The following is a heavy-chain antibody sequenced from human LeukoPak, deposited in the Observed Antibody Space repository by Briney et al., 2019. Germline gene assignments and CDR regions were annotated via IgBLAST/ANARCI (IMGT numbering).Heavy chain of an antibody. CDR3: ARDYGNYYDAITYFPFDY. Sequence: GGSLRLSCAASGFTFSTYNMNWVRQAPGKGLEWVSYISSSSGTMYYAESVRGRFTISRDNAKNSLYLQMNSLRDEDTAVYYCARDYGNYYDAITYFPFDYWGRGALVTVSS. V-gene: IGHV3-48*02. CDR2: ISSSSGTM. CDR1: GFTFSTYN. J-gene: IGHJ4*02. D-gene: IGHD3-22*01.